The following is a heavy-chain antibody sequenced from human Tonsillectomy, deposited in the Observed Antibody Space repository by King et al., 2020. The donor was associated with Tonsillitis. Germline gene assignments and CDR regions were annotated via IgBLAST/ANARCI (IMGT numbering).Heavy chain of an antibody. V-gene: IGHV3-23*04. CDR3: AKGAPGIAVAGSGAFDY. CDR2: ISGSGGNT. CDR1: GFTFSSYA. Sequence: VQLVESGGGLVQPGGSLRLSCAASGFTFSSYAMSWVRQAPGMGLEWVSGISGSGGNTFYADSVKDRFTISRDNSNNTLFLQMNSLRAEDTAVYYCAKGAPGIAVAGSGAFDYWGQGTLVTASS. J-gene: IGHJ4*02. D-gene: IGHD6-19*01.